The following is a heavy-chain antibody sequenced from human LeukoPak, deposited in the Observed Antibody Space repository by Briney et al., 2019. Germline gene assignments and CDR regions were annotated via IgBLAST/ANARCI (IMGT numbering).Heavy chain of an antibody. J-gene: IGHJ6*03. CDR3: ARDRRDYYFMDV. CDR1: GFTFSSYS. Sequence: GGSLRLSCAASGFTFSSYSMNWVRQAPGKGLEWVSSISSSSSYIYYADSVKGRFTISRDNAKNSLYLQMNSLRAEDTAVYYCARDRRDYYFMDVWGKGTTVTVSS. V-gene: IGHV3-21*01. CDR2: ISSSSSYI.